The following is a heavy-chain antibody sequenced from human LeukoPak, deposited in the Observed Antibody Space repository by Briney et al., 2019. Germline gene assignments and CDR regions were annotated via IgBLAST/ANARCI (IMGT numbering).Heavy chain of an antibody. J-gene: IGHJ4*02. D-gene: IGHD3-22*01. CDR3: ARDPYYYDSSAFYPFDY. Sequence: GGSLRLSCEVSGFTFSHYGMSWVRQAPGKGPEWVAGFNDWGDSTYYAESVRGRFTISRDTSKNTLYLQVSSLRVEDTAVYYCARDPYYYDSSAFYPFDYWGQGTLVTVSS. V-gene: IGHV3-23*01. CDR1: GFTFSHYG. CDR2: FNDWGDST.